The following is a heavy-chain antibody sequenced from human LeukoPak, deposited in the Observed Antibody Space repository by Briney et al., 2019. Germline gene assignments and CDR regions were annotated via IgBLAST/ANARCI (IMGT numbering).Heavy chain of an antibody. Sequence: SETLSLTCAVYGGSFSGYYWSWIRQPPGKGLEWIGEINHSGSTNYNPSLKSRVTISVDTSKNQFSLKLSSVTAADTAVYYCXXGLXLWLLSYWFDPWGQGTLVTVSS. D-gene: IGHD5-18*01. CDR2: INHSGST. CDR1: GGSFSGYY. V-gene: IGHV4-34*01. J-gene: IGHJ5*02. CDR3: XXGLXLWLLSYWFDP.